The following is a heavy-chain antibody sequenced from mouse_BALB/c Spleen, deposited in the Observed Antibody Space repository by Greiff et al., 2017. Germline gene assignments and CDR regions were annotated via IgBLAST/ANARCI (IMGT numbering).Heavy chain of an antibody. CDR3: ARHGGLRRDYYAMDY. CDR2: IWSDGST. Sequence: VMLVESGPDLVAPSQSLSITCTVSGFSLTSYGVHWVRQPPGKGLEWLVVIWSDGSTTYNSALKSRLSISKDNSKSQVFLKMNSLQTDDTAMYYCARHGGLRRDYYAMDYWGQGTSVTVSS. D-gene: IGHD2-2*01. CDR1: GFSLTSYG. J-gene: IGHJ4*01. V-gene: IGHV2-6-2*01.